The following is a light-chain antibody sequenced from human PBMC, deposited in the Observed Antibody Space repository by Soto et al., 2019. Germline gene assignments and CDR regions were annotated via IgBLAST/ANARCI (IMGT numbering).Light chain of an antibody. CDR2: DDN. J-gene: IGLJ1*01. Sequence: QSALAQPPSVSAAPGQKVTISCSGSSSNIGGNSVSWYQQLPGTAPKLLIYDDNKRPSGIPDRFSGSKSGPSATLGITGFQTGDEADYYCGSWDSSLSAYVFGTGTQVTVL. V-gene: IGLV1-51*01. CDR3: GSWDSSLSAYV. CDR1: SSNIGGNS.